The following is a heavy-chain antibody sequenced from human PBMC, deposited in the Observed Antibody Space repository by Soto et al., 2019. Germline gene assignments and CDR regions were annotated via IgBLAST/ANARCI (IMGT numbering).Heavy chain of an antibody. CDR3: AQGKISTTGLNY. CDR2: ISNSGGST. V-gene: IGHV3-23*01. D-gene: IGHD1-1*01. J-gene: IGHJ4*02. Sequence: GGSLRLSCAASGFTFSSYAMSWARQAPGKGLEWVSSISNSGGSTYHADSVKGRFTISRDDSEKTLYLQMNSLRVEDAAIYFCAQGKISTTGLNYWGQGTLVTGLL. CDR1: GFTFSSYA.